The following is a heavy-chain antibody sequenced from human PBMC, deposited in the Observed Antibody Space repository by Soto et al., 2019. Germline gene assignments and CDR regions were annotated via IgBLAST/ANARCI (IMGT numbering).Heavy chain of an antibody. V-gene: IGHV1-8*01. Sequence: ASVKVSCTASGYTLTSYDINWVRQTAGQGLEWMGWMSPKTANTGYAQKFQDRVTMTRSTSISTAYMELSSLTSEDTAVYYCTGGPPNWGFDSWGQGTPVTVSS. CDR3: TGGPPNWGFDS. CDR2: MSPKTANT. J-gene: IGHJ5*01. D-gene: IGHD7-27*01. CDR1: GYTLTSYD.